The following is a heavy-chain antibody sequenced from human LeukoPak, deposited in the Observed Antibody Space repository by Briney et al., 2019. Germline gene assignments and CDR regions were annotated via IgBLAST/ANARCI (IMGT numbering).Heavy chain of an antibody. V-gene: IGHV4-59*01. CDR2: TYYSGST. D-gene: IGHD3-10*01. J-gene: IGHJ5*02. CDR1: GGSINSYY. CDR3: ARVRFGELNNERRFDP. Sequence: PSETLSLTCTVSGGSINSYYWSWIRQPPGKGLKWIGYTYYSGSTNYNPSLKSRVTISVDTSKNQLSLRLSSVTAADTAVYYCARVRFGELNNERRFDPWGQGTLVTVSS.